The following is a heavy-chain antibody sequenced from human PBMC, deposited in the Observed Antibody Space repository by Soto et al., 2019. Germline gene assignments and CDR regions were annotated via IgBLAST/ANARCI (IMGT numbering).Heavy chain of an antibody. Sequence: GGSLRLSCAASGFTFNMHGMHWVRQAPGKGLEWVAVISTDGSYKYHVDSVKGRFTISRDNSNNTLYLQMNSLKTEDTAIYYCAKDQRIVGSTRGYIDYWGLGTLVTVSS. CDR2: ISTDGSYK. J-gene: IGHJ4*02. CDR3: AKDQRIVGSTRGYIDY. V-gene: IGHV3-30*18. D-gene: IGHD1-26*01. CDR1: GFTFNMHG.